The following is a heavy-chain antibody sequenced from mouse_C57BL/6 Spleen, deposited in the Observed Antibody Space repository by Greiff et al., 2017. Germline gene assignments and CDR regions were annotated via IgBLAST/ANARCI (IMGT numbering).Heavy chain of an antibody. CDR2: ISDGGSYT. CDR1: GFTFSSYA. Sequence: EVQGVESGGGLVKPGGSLKLSCAASGFTFSSYAMSWVRQTPEKRLEWVATISDGGSYTYYPDNVKGRFTISRDNAKNNLYLQMSHLKSEDTAMYYCARDNSNYERFAYWGQGTLVTVSA. CDR3: ARDNSNYERFAY. J-gene: IGHJ3*01. V-gene: IGHV5-4*01. D-gene: IGHD2-5*01.